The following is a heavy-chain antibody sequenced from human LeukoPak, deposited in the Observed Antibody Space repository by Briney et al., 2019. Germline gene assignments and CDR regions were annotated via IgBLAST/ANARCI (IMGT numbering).Heavy chain of an antibody. CDR3: ARGRGIVATRNNWFDP. D-gene: IGHD5-12*01. J-gene: IGHJ5*02. Sequence: SETLSLTCAVYGGSFSGYYWSWIRQPPGKGLEWIGEINHSGSTNYNPSLKSRVTISVDTSKNQFSLKLSAVDPPDTAVYYCARGRGIVATRNNWFDPWGQGTLVTVSS. CDR2: INHSGST. V-gene: IGHV4-34*01. CDR1: GGSFSGYY.